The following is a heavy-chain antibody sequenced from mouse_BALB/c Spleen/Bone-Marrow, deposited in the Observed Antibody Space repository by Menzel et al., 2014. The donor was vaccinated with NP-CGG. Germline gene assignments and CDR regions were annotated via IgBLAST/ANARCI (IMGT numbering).Heavy chain of an antibody. Sequence: EVKLVESGGGLVQPGGSLRLSCATSGFTFTDYYMSWVRQPPGKALEWLGFIRTKANGYTTEYSASVKGRCTISRDNSQSILYLQRNTLRAEDSATYYWARDINYGNSWYFDGWGAGTTVTVSS. D-gene: IGHD2-1*01. CDR1: GFTFTDYY. V-gene: IGHV7-3*02. J-gene: IGHJ1*01. CDR2: IRTKANGYTT. CDR3: ARDINYGNSWYFDG.